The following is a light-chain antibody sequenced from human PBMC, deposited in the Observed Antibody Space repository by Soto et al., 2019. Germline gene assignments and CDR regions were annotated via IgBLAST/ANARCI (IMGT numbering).Light chain of an antibody. Sequence: ELVMRQSPATVSVSPGERATLSCRASQSVSSNLAWYQQKPGQAPRLLIYGASTRATGIPARFSGSGSGTEFTLTISSMQSEDFAVYYCQQYNNCLRTFGQGTKVDIK. CDR3: QQYNNCLRT. V-gene: IGKV3-15*01. CDR1: QSVSSN. J-gene: IGKJ1*01. CDR2: GAS.